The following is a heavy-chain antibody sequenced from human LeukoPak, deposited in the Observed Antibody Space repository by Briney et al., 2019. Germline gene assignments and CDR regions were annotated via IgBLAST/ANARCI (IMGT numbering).Heavy chain of an antibody. Sequence: SETLSLTCTVSGDSVITNAYYWGWIRQPPGKGLEGIGSGYYDGRSYYSPSLKSRVIVFVDTSKNQFSLKLSSVTAADTAVYFCVRSKYSGTLFAPWGQGTLVTVSS. J-gene: IGHJ5*02. CDR3: VRSKYSGTLFAP. V-gene: IGHV4-39*01. D-gene: IGHD5-12*01. CDR2: GYYDGRS. CDR1: GDSVITNAYY.